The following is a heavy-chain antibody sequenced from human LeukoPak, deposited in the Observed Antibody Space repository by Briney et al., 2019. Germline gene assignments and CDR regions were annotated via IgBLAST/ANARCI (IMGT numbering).Heavy chain of an antibody. D-gene: IGHD3-10*01. V-gene: IGHV2-5*01. CDR3: ARNMVRGTLRGHDFDY. Sequence: SGPTLLKPTQTLTLTCTFSGFSLSTSGVGVGWIRQPPGKALEWLALIYWNDDKRYSPSLKSRLTITKDTSKNQVVLTMTNMDPVDTATYYCARNMVRGTLRGHDFDYWGQGTLVTVSS. J-gene: IGHJ4*02. CDR1: GFSLSTSGVG. CDR2: IYWNDDK.